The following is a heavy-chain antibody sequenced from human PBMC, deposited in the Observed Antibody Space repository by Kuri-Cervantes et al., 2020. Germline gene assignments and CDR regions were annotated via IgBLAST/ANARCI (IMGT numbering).Heavy chain of an antibody. V-gene: IGHV3-30*03. Sequence: GESLKISCAASGFTFSSYGMHWVRQAPGKGLEWVAVISYDGSNKYYADSVKGRFTISRDNSKNTLYLQMNSLRAEDTAVYYCARTALLWFGELLERRTDAFDIWGQGTMVTVSS. J-gene: IGHJ3*02. D-gene: IGHD3-10*01. CDR3: ARTALLWFGELLERRTDAFDI. CDR1: GFTFSSYG. CDR2: ISYDGSNK.